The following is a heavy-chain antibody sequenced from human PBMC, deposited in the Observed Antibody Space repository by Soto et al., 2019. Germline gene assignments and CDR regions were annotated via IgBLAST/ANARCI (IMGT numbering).Heavy chain of an antibody. CDR3: AKDRRPNYCYGMDV. V-gene: IGHV3-30*18. CDR1: GFTFSSYG. Sequence: ESGGGVVQPGRSLRLSCAASGFTFSSYGMHWVRQAPGKGLEWVAVISFDGSNKYYADSVKGRFTISRDNSKNTLYLQMNSLRAEDTAVYYCAKDRRPNYCYGMDVWGLGTTVTVSS. J-gene: IGHJ6*02. CDR2: ISFDGSNK. D-gene: IGHD6-25*01.